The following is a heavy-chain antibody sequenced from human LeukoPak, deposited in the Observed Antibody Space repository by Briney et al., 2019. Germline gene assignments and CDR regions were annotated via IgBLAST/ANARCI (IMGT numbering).Heavy chain of an antibody. CDR2: IYSGGFT. J-gene: IGHJ4*02. CDR3: ARDSGYSSDDAY. D-gene: IGHD5-12*01. V-gene: IGHV3-66*01. CDR1: GFTVSSNY. Sequence: GGSLRLSCAASGFTVSSNYMSRVRQAPGKGLEWVSVIYSGGFTHYADSVKDRFTISRDNSKNTLYLQMNSLRVEDTAVYYCARDSGYSSDDAYWGQGTLVTVSS.